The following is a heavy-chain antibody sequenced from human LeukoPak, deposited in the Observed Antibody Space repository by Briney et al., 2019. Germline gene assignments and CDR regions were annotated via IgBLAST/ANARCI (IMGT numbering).Heavy chain of an antibody. CDR1: GGTFSSHA. V-gene: IGHV1-69*05. Sequence: ASVKVSCKASGGTFSSHAIAWVRQAPGQGPEWMGGIIPTSGTANYAQKFQGRVTITTDESTSTAYLELSSLASDDTAVYYCARGLQYQLLKALGHYYMDVWGEGTTVTVSS. CDR3: ARGLQYQLLKALGHYYMDV. CDR2: IIPTSGTA. D-gene: IGHD2-2*01. J-gene: IGHJ6*03.